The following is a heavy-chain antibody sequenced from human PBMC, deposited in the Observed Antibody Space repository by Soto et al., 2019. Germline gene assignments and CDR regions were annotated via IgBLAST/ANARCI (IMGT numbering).Heavy chain of an antibody. CDR3: ARDSRYCTNGVCYNWFDP. CDR2: INAGNGNT. CDR1: GYTFTSYA. D-gene: IGHD2-8*01. V-gene: IGHV1-3*01. J-gene: IGHJ5*02. Sequence: ASVKVSCKASGYTFTSYAMNWVRQAPGQRLEWMGWINAGNGNTKYSQKFQDRVTITRDTSASTAYMELSSLRSEDTAVYYCARDSRYCTNGVCYNWFDPWGQGTLVTVSS.